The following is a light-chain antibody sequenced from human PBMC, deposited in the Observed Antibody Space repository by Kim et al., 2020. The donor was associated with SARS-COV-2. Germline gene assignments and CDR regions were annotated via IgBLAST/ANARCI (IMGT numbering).Light chain of an antibody. Sequence: QSVLTQPPSASGSPGQSVTISCTGTSSDVGGYNYVSWYQQHPGKAPKLMIYEVSKRPSGVPDRFSGSKSGNTASLTVSGLHAEDEADYYCSSYAGSNSVVFGGGTQLTVL. CDR3: SSYAGSNSVV. CDR1: SSDVGGYNY. CDR2: EVS. V-gene: IGLV2-8*01. J-gene: IGLJ2*01.